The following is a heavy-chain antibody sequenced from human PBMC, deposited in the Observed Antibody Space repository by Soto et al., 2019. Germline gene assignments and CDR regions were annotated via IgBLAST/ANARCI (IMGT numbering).Heavy chain of an antibody. J-gene: IGHJ6*02. CDR2: IIPIFGTA. CDR1: GGTFSSYA. CDR3: AMCLIAAAAPYYYYGMDV. Sequence: QVQLVQSGAEVKKPGSSVKVSCKASGGTFSSYAISWVRQAPGQGLEWMGGIIPIFGTANYAQKFQGRVTITADESTSTAYMELSSLRSEDTAVYYCAMCLIAAAAPYYYYGMDVWGQGTTVTVSS. D-gene: IGHD6-13*01. V-gene: IGHV1-69*01.